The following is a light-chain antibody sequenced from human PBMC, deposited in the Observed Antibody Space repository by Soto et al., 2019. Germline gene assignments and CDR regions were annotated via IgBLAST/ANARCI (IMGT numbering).Light chain of an antibody. J-gene: IGKJ5*01. CDR1: QGIGSA. CDR3: QQSYSTPSIT. CDR2: DAS. V-gene: IGKV1-13*02. Sequence: AIQLTQSPSSLSASVGDRVSITCRASQGIGSALAWYQLKPGAAPTLLIYDASTLESGVPSRFSGSRSGADFTLTISSLQPEDFATYYCQQSYSTPSITLGQGTRREIK.